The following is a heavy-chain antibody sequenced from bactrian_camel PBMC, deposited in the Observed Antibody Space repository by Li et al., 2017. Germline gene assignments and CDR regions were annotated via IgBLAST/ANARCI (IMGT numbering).Heavy chain of an antibody. CDR3: AVNLANDVLAGARYNY. V-gene: IGHV3-2*01. J-gene: IGHJ4*01. CDR2: IYADGSRT. D-gene: IGHD1*01. Sequence: HVQLVESGGGEVQPGGSLRLSCLGSGFTFSQYYMSWVRQAPGKGLEWLASIYADGSRTDYRTSVKGRFTISRDNAKITLYLQMNSLKPEDTGMYYRAVNLANDVLAGARYNYWGQGTQVTVS. CDR1: GFTFSQYY.